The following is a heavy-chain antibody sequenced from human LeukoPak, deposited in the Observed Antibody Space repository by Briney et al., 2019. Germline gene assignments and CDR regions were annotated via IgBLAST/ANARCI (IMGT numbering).Heavy chain of an antibody. Sequence: SETLSLTCTVSGASMRNYYLSWIRQPPGKGLEWIGSIYYSGSTYYNPSLKSRVTISVDTSKNQFSLRLTSVTAADTAVYYCARQTGSGLFILPGGQGTLVTVSS. V-gene: IGHV4-39*01. CDR1: GASMRNYY. D-gene: IGHD3/OR15-3a*01. CDR2: IYYSGST. CDR3: ARQTGSGLFILP. J-gene: IGHJ4*02.